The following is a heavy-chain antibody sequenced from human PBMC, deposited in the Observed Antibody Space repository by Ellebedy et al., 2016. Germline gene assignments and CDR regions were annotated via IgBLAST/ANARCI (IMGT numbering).Heavy chain of an antibody. CDR1: GFTFSSYA. J-gene: IGHJ4*02. D-gene: IGHD1-26*01. Sequence: GESLKISXAASGFTFSSYAMSWVRQAPGKGLEWVSAISGSGGSTYYADSVKGRFTISRDNSKNTLYLQMNSLRAEDTAVYYCAKDPRRIVGATTFDYWGQGTLVTVSS. CDR2: ISGSGGST. CDR3: AKDPRRIVGATTFDY. V-gene: IGHV3-23*01.